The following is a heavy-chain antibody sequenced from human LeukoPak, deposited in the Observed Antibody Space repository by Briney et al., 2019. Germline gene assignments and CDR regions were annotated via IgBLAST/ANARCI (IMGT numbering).Heavy chain of an antibody. V-gene: IGHV1-2*02. D-gene: IGHD3-3*01. CDR1: GYTFTGYY. Sequence: ASVKVSYKASGYTFTGYYMHWVRQAPGQGLEWMGWINPNSGGTNYAQKFQGRVTMTEDTSTDTAYMELSSLRSEDTAVYYCAARPTYYDFWSGSPFDYWGQGTLVTVSS. J-gene: IGHJ4*02. CDR3: AARPTYYDFWSGSPFDY. CDR2: INPNSGGT.